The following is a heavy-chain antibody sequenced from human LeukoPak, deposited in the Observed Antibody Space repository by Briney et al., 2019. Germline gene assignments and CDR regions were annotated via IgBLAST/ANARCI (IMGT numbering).Heavy chain of an antibody. CDR3: ARAGSGWYGGRLFEF. V-gene: IGHV4-59*01. CDR1: GGSISFYH. CDR2: ISESGST. J-gene: IGHJ4*02. Sequence: SETLSLTCTVSGGSISFYHWSWIRQSPGKELEWIGDISESGSTNYMPSLKSRVTISVDTSNQFSLKLSSVTAANTAVYYCARAGSGWYGGRLFEFWGPGALVAVSS. D-gene: IGHD6-13*01.